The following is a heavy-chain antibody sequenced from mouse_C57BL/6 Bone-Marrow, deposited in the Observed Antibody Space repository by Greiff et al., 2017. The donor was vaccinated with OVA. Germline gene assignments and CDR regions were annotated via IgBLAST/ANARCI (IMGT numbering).Heavy chain of an antibody. J-gene: IGHJ3*01. Sequence: QVQLQQSGAELARPGASVKMSCKASGYTFTSYTMHWVKQRPGQGLEWIGYINPSSGYTKYNQKFKDKATLTADKSSSTAYMQLSSLTSEDSAVYFCARELRYLFAYWGQGTLVTVSA. CDR1: GYTFTSYT. V-gene: IGHV1-4*01. D-gene: IGHD1-1*01. CDR2: INPSSGYT. CDR3: ARELRYLFAY.